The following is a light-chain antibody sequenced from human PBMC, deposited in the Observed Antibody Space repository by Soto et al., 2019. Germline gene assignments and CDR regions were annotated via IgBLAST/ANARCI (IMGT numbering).Light chain of an antibody. V-gene: IGKV1-16*01. Sequence: DIQMTQSPSSLSASVGDRVTITCRTSQPISDYLNWYQQKPGKAPTLLIYTASNLQSGVPSRFSGSGSGTDFTLTISCLQSEDFATYYCQQYYSYPRTFGQGTKVDIK. CDR2: TAS. J-gene: IGKJ1*01. CDR3: QQYYSYPRT. CDR1: QPISDY.